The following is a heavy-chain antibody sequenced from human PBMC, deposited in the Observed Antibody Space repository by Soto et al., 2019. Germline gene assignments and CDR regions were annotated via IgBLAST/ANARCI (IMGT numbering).Heavy chain of an antibody. J-gene: IGHJ4*02. V-gene: IGHV3-64D*06. CDR2: ISSNGGST. Sequence: EVQLVESGGGLVQPGGSLRLSCSASGFTFSSYAMHWVRQAPGKGLEHVSAISSNGGSTYSADSVKGRFTISRDNSKNTQYLQLSSLRAEDTAVYYCVKGHVYSSGCLDSWSQGTLVTVSS. D-gene: IGHD6-19*01. CDR3: VKGHVYSSGCLDS. CDR1: GFTFSSYA.